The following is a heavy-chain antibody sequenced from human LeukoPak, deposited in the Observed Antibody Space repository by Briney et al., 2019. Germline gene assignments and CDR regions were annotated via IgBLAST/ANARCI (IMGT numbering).Heavy chain of an antibody. V-gene: IGHV4-61*01. Sequence: PSETLSLTCTVSGASVSSASYWTWIRQPPGKGVEWIAHIYNGVNTNYSPSLKSRVTISVDTSKNQFSLRLNSVTAADTAVYYCARLRIVVVIDWGQGTLVTVSS. D-gene: IGHD3-22*01. J-gene: IGHJ4*02. CDR2: IYNGVNT. CDR3: ARLRIVVVID. CDR1: GASVSSASY.